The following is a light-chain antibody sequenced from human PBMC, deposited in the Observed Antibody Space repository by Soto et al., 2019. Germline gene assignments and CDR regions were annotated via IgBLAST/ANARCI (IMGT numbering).Light chain of an antibody. J-gene: IGKJ1*01. CDR3: QQYGGSPKT. V-gene: IGKV3-20*01. Sequence: EIVLTPSPGTLSLSPGDRANLCFIASQSVSSSYLAWYQQKPGQAPRLLIYGASSRATGIPDRFSGGGSGTDFTLTISRLEPEDFAVYFCQQYGGSPKTCGQGTKVDI. CDR2: GAS. CDR1: QSVSSSY.